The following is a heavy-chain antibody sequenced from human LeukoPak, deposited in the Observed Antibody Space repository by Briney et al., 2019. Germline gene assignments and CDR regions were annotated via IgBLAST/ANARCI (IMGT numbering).Heavy chain of an antibody. V-gene: IGHV1-2*02. CDR1: GYTFTGYY. CDR2: INPNSGGT. J-gene: IGHJ4*02. Sequence: GASVKVSCKASGYTFTGYYMHWVRQAPGQGLEWMGWINPNSGGTNYAQKFQGRVTMTRDTSISTAYMELSGLRSDDTAVYYCARGPYYDILTGYYTELYYFDYWGQGTLVTVSS. D-gene: IGHD3-9*01. CDR3: ARGPYYDILTGYYTELYYFDY.